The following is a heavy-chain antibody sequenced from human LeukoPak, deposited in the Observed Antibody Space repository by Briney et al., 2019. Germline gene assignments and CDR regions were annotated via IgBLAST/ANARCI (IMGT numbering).Heavy chain of an antibody. Sequence: SETLSLTCTVSGGSISSYYWSWIRQPPGKGLEWIGYIYYSGSTNYNPSLKSRVTISVDTSKNQFSLKLSSVTAADTAVYYCARVYGSGSFDAFDIWGQGTMVTVSS. CDR2: IYYSGST. J-gene: IGHJ3*02. D-gene: IGHD3-10*01. CDR3: ARVYGSGSFDAFDI. CDR1: GGSISSYY. V-gene: IGHV4-59*01.